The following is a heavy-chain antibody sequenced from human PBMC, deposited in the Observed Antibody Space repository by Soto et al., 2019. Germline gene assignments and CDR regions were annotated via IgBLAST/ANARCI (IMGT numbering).Heavy chain of an antibody. CDR2: IYYSGST. CDR1: GGSISSYY. Sequence: SETQSLTCTVSGGSISSYYWSWIRQPPGKGLEWIGYIYYSGSTNYNPSLKSRVTISVDTSKNQFSLKLSSVTAADTAVYYCAREGYSGYDSLDYWGQGTLVTVSS. D-gene: IGHD5-12*01. J-gene: IGHJ4*02. V-gene: IGHV4-59*01. CDR3: AREGYSGYDSLDY.